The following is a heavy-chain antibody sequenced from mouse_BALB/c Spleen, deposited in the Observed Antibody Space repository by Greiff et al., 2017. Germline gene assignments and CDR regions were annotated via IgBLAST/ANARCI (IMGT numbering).Heavy chain of an antibody. CDR1: GYTFTSYW. Sequence: QVQLQQSGAELVKPGASVKLSCKASGYTFTSYWMHWVKQRPGQGLEWIGEINPSNGRTNYNEKFKSKATLTVDKSSSTAYMQLSSLTSEDSAVYYCARGDTTVEAMDYWGQGTSVTVSS. D-gene: IGHD1-1*01. CDR2: INPSNGRT. CDR3: ARGDTTVEAMDY. V-gene: IGHV1S81*02. J-gene: IGHJ4*01.